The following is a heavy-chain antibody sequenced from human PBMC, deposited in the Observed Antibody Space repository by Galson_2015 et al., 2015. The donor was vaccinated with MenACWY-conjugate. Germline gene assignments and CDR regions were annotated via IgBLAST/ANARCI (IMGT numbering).Heavy chain of an antibody. D-gene: IGHD2-8*01. V-gene: IGHV3-53*01. Sequence: SLRLCCAVSGFSETDHCLSWVREAPGEGPEWIAMVDRVGATIYADSVRGRFTVSRDNFKNTVILQMNSLRAEDTAVYRCSRGYDWCSYFRAWGQGAQVTVSA. CDR3: SRGYDWCSYFRA. J-gene: IGHJ5*02. CDR2: VDRVGAT. CDR1: GFSETDHC.